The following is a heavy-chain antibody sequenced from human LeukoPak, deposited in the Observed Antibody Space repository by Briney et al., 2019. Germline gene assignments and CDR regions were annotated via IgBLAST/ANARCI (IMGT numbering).Heavy chain of an antibody. Sequence: GGSLRLSCAASGFTFSSYAMSWVRQAPGKGLEWVSAISGSGGSTYYADSVKGRFTISRDNSKNTLYLQMNSLRAEDTAVYYCAKDLIVVSFGVATYFDYWGQGTLVTVSS. CDR2: ISGSGGST. D-gene: IGHD3-3*01. V-gene: IGHV3-23*01. CDR3: AKDLIVVSFGVATYFDY. CDR1: GFTFSSYA. J-gene: IGHJ4*02.